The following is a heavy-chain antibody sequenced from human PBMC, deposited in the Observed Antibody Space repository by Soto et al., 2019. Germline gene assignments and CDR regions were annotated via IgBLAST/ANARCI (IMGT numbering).Heavy chain of an antibody. CDR3: ARDEYSSGWYPPAHQYRMDV. J-gene: IGHJ6*02. CDR2: INPNSGGT. Sequence: ASVKVSCKASGYTFTGYHMHWVRQAPGQGLEWMGWINPNSGGTNYAQKFQGRVTMTRDTSISTAYMELSRLRSDDTAVYYCARDEYSSGWYPPAHQYRMDVWGQGTTVTVSS. CDR1: GYTFTGYH. V-gene: IGHV1-2*02. D-gene: IGHD6-19*01.